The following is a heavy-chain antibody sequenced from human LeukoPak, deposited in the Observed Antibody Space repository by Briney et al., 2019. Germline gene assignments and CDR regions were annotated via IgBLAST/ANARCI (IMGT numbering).Heavy chain of an antibody. V-gene: IGHV4-59*01. J-gene: IGHJ4*02. CDR1: GGSISGYY. CDR2: IYYSGST. D-gene: IGHD2-15*01. CDR3: ARPILGFTQPFDY. Sequence: SETLSLTCTVSGGSISGYYWSWIGQPPGKGPEWIANIYYSGSTNYNPSLKSRVTMSVDTSKNQFSLKLSSVTAADTAVYYCARPILGFTQPFDYWGQGTLVTVSS.